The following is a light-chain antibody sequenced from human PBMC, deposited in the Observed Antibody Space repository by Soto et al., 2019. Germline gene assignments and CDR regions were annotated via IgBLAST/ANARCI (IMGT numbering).Light chain of an antibody. V-gene: IGLV2-11*01. CDR1: SSYVGGYNY. CDR2: DVS. Sequence: QSALTQPRSVSRSPGQSVTISCTGTSSYVGGYNYVSWYQQHPGKAPKLMIYDVSKRPSGVPDRFSGSKSGNTASLTISGLQAEDEAEYYCCSYAGSYVVFGGGTKLTVL. CDR3: CSYAGSYVV. J-gene: IGLJ2*01.